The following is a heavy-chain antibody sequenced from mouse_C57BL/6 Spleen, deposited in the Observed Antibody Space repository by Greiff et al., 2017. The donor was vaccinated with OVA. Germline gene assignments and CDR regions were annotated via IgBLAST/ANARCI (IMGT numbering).Heavy chain of an antibody. V-gene: IGHV1-72*01. CDR3: ARSYGSSWGYAMDY. D-gene: IGHD1-1*01. CDR1: GYTFTSYW. Sequence: VQLQQPGAELVKPGASVKLSCKASGYTFTSYWMHWVKQRPGRGLEWIGRIDPNSGGTTYNEKFNSKGRLTVDKPSSKAYMQLSSLTSEDSAVYYCARSYGSSWGYAMDYWGQGTSVTVSS. J-gene: IGHJ4*01. CDR2: IDPNSGGT.